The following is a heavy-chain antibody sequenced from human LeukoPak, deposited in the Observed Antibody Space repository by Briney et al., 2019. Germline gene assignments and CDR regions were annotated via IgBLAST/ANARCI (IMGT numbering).Heavy chain of an antibody. CDR1: GFTFSSYA. Sequence: GGSLRLSCAASGFTFSSYAMSWVRQAPGKGLEWVSAISGSGGSTYYADSVKGRFTISRDNSKNTLYLRMNSLRAEDTAVYYCAKDGYDSSGYYWRDYYYYGMDVWGQGTTVTVSS. D-gene: IGHD3-22*01. V-gene: IGHV3-23*01. CDR2: ISGSGGST. CDR3: AKDGYDSSGYYWRDYYYYGMDV. J-gene: IGHJ6*02.